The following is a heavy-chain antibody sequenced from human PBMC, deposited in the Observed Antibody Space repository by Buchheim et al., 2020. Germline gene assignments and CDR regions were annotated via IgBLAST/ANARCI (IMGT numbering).Heavy chain of an antibody. CDR1: GGSISSSSYY. Sequence: QLQLQESGPGLVKPSETLSLTCTVSGGSISSSSYYWGWIRQPPGKGLEWIGSIYYSGSTYYNPSLKSRVTISVDTSKNQFSLKLSSVTAADTAVYYCAGDWLFGELSSGYYGMDVWGQGTT. CDR2: IYYSGST. D-gene: IGHD3-10*01. V-gene: IGHV4-39*01. CDR3: AGDWLFGELSSGYYGMDV. J-gene: IGHJ6*02.